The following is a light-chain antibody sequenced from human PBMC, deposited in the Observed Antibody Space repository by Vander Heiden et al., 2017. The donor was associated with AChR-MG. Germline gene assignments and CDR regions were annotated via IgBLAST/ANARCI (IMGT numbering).Light chain of an antibody. CDR2: SAS. CDR3: QQYKNWPPYT. J-gene: IGKJ2*01. CDR1: QSVGSN. V-gene: IGKV3-15*01. Sequence: TVMTQSPATLSVSPGERATLSCRASQSVGSNLAWYQQKPGQAPRLLIYSASTRATGIPARFSGSGSGTEFTLTISSLQSEDFAVYYCQQYKNWPPYTFGQGTKLEIK.